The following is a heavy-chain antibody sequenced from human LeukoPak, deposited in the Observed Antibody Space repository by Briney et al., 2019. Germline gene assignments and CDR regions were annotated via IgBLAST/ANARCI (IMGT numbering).Heavy chain of an antibody. CDR1: GFTFSTHE. CDR3: AGDPSSSSWSPFDY. Sequence: GGSLRLSCAASGFTFSTHEMNWVRQAPGKGLEWVSYISSSGSTIYYADPVKGRFTISRDNAENSLYLQMDSLRTEDTAVYYCAGDPSSSSWSPFDYWGQGTLVTVSS. V-gene: IGHV3-48*03. J-gene: IGHJ4*02. CDR2: ISSSGSTI. D-gene: IGHD6-13*01.